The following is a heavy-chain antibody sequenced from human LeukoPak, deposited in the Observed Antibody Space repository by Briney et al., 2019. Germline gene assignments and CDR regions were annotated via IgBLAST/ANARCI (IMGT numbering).Heavy chain of an antibody. CDR1: GFTFSSYS. Sequence: GGSLRLSCAASGFTFSSYSMNWVRQAPGKGLEWVSYISSSSSTIYYADFVKGRFTISRDNAKNSLYLQMNSLRAEDTAVYYCARNGVVVALDAFDIWGQGTMVTVSS. CDR2: ISSSSSTI. D-gene: IGHD3-22*01. J-gene: IGHJ3*02. CDR3: ARNGVVVALDAFDI. V-gene: IGHV3-48*01.